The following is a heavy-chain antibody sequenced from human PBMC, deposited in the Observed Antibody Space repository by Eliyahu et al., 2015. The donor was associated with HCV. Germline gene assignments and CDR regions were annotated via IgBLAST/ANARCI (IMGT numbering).Heavy chain of an antibody. J-gene: IGHJ5*02. D-gene: IGHD1-26*01. CDR3: ARVSVGAGWFDP. CDR2: TYYRSKWYN. V-gene: IGHV6-1*01. Sequence: QVQLQQSGPGLVKPSXTLSLTXXISGDSXSSNSAAWNWIRQSPSRGLEWLGRTYYRSKWYNXYAVXVKSRITINPDTSKNQFSLQLNSVTPEDTAVYYCARVSVGAGWFDPWGQGTLVTVSS. CDR1: GDSXSSNSAA.